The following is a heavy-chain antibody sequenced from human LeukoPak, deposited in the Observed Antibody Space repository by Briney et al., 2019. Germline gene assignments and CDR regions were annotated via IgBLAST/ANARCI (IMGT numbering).Heavy chain of an antibody. D-gene: IGHD2-2*01. CDR1: GFTFSSYG. V-gene: IGHV3-30*03. J-gene: IGHJ4*02. CDR2: ISYDGSNK. Sequence: GGSLRLSCAASGFTFSSYGMHWVRQAPGKGLEWVAVISYDGSNKYYADSVKGRFTISRDNSKNTPYLQMNSLRDDDTAVYYCARDPYCSSPSCYGYFDFWGQGTLVTVSS. CDR3: ARDPYCSSPSCYGYFDF.